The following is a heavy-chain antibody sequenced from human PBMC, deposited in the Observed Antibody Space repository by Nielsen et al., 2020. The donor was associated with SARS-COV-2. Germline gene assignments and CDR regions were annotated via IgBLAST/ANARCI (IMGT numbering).Heavy chain of an antibody. J-gene: IGHJ4*02. CDR1: GFTVSDNY. Sequence: GESLKISCAASGFTVSDNYMSWVRQAPGKGLEWVSVIYSGGSTYYADSVKGRFTISRDNSKNTLYLQMNSLRAEDTAVYYCAKGKGSASSPYDCWGQGALVTVSS. CDR2: IYSGGST. V-gene: IGHV3-66*01. D-gene: IGHD2-2*01. CDR3: AKGKGSASSPYDC.